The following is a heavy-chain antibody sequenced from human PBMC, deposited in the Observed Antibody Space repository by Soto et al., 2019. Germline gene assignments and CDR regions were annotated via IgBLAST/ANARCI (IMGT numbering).Heavy chain of an antibody. D-gene: IGHD5-12*01. CDR1: GFTFSDYY. J-gene: IGHJ6*02. CDR2: ISSSSSYT. V-gene: IGHV3-11*05. CDR3: ARADSGYAHGYYYYGMDV. Sequence: PGGSLRLSCAASGFTFSDYYMSWIRQAPGKGLEWVSYISSSSSYTNYADSVKGRFTISRDNAKNSLYLQMNSLRAEDTAVYYCARADSGYAHGYYYYGMDVWGQGTTVTV.